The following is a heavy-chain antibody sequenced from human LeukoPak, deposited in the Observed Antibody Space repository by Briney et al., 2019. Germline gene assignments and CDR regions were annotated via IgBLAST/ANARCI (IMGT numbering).Heavy chain of an antibody. CDR1: GGSISSGGYY. Sequence: SETLSLTCTVSGGSISSGGYYWSWIRQHPEKGLEWIGYIYYSGSTYYNPSLKSRVTISVDTSKNQFSLKLSSVTAADTAVYYCARRSDILTGDILFDYWGQGTLVTVSS. J-gene: IGHJ4*02. CDR2: IYYSGST. CDR3: ARRSDILTGDILFDY. V-gene: IGHV4-31*03. D-gene: IGHD3-9*01.